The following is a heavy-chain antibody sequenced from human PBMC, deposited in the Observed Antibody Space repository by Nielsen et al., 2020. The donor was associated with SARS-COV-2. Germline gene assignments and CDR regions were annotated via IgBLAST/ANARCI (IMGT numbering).Heavy chain of an antibody. Sequence: SETLSLTCTVSGGSISSYYWSWIRQPPGKGLEWIGYIYYSGSTNYNPSLKSRVTISVDTSKNQFSLKLSSVTAADTAVYYCARADCSSTSCYTTGYYYMDVWGKGTTVTVSS. CDR2: IYYSGST. V-gene: IGHV4-59*01. D-gene: IGHD2-2*02. CDR3: ARADCSSTSCYTTGYYYMDV. J-gene: IGHJ6*03. CDR1: GGSISSYY.